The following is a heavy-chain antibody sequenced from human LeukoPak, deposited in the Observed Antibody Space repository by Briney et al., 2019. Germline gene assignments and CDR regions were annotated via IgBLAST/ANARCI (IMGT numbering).Heavy chain of an antibody. CDR2: ISAYNGNT. CDR3: ARAQIGGVYDILTGYDY. V-gene: IGHV1-18*01. Sequence: ASVKVSCKASGYTFTSYDINWVRQATGQGLEWMGWISAYNGNTDYAQKLQGRVTMTTDTSTSTAYMELRSLRSDDTAVYYCARAQIGGVYDILTGYDYWGQGTLVTVSS. CDR1: GYTFTSYD. D-gene: IGHD3-9*01. J-gene: IGHJ4*02.